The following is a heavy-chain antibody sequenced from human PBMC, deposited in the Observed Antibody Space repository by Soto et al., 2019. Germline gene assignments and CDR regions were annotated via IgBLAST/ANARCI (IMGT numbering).Heavy chain of an antibody. Sequence: QVQLVQSGAEVKKPGSSVKVSCKASGGTFSSYAISWVRQAPGQGLEWMGGNIPIFGTANYAQKFQGRVTITADESTSTAYMELSSLRSEDTAVYYCARVPSSSWYDDYYYYGMDVWGQGTTVTVSS. CDR3: ARVPSSSWYDDYYYYGMDV. J-gene: IGHJ6*02. D-gene: IGHD6-13*01. CDR1: GGTFSSYA. V-gene: IGHV1-69*01. CDR2: NIPIFGTA.